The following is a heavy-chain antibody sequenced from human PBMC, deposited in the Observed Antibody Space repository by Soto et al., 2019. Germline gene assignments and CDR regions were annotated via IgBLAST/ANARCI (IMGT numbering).Heavy chain of an antibody. CDR3: ARGSHCIADRQFDF. D-gene: IGHD6-6*01. Sequence: QVQLQQWGAGLLKPSETLSLTCAVYGGSFSGYYWSWIRQPPGKGLEWIGEINHSGSTNYNPSLKSGVTTSVDATKNQFSLKLSSVTAADTAVYYCARGSHCIADRQFDFWGQGTLVTVSS. J-gene: IGHJ4*02. V-gene: IGHV4-34*01. CDR2: INHSGST. CDR1: GGSFSGYY.